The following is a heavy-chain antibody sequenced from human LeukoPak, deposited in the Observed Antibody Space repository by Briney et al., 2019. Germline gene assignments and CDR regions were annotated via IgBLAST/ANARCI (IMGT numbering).Heavy chain of an antibody. CDR2: ISSSTII. V-gene: IGHV3-48*01. Sequence: GGSLRLSCAASGFTFSSHSMNWVRQAPGKGLEWISYISSSTIIHYADSVKGRFTISRDDAKNSLYLQMNSLRAEDTAVYYCAKVPRQHDNWFDPWGQGTLVTVSS. CDR1: GFTFSSHS. J-gene: IGHJ5*02. CDR3: AKVPRQHDNWFDP. D-gene: IGHD6-13*01.